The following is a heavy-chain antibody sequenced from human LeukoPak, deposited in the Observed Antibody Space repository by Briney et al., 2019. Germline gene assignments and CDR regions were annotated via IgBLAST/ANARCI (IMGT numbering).Heavy chain of an antibody. Sequence: PGGSLRLSCAASGFTFSSYAMSWVRQAPGKGLEWVAFAQYDGRKNFHADSVKGRFTISRDNSKNTVYLQMNSLTDDDTAVYYCAKDQDTVFGYLDSWGQGTLVTVSS. D-gene: IGHD3-3*01. V-gene: IGHV3-30*02. CDR3: AKDQDTVFGYLDS. CDR1: GFTFSSYA. CDR2: AQYDGRKN. J-gene: IGHJ4*02.